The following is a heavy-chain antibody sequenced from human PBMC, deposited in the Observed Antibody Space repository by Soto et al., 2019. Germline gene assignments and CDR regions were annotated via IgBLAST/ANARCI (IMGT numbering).Heavy chain of an antibody. Sequence: SETLSLTCNVSGGSISSGDYYWSWIRQPPGKGLEWIAYIYYSGRTYYNPSLNSRVTISVDTSKNQFSLNLSSVTAADTAVYYCARRPYYYDSPGPPRWGQGMLVTVSS. CDR1: GGSISSGDYY. CDR2: IYYSGRT. CDR3: ARRPYYYDSPGPPR. V-gene: IGHV4-30-4*01. J-gene: IGHJ4*02. D-gene: IGHD3-9*01.